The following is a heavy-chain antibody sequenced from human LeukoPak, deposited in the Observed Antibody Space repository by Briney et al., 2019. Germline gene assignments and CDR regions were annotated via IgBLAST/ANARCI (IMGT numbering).Heavy chain of an antibody. CDR1: GLTFSDYY. CDR3: ARDVAARGGDY. CDR2: IRHKVNSYTT. Sequence: GGSLRLSCAASGLTFSDYYMDWVRQAPGKGLEWVGRIRHKVNSYTTEYAASVKGRFTISRDDSKNSVYLQMNSLKTEDTAVYYCARDVAARGGDYWGQGTLVTVSS. V-gene: IGHV3-72*01. D-gene: IGHD6-13*01. J-gene: IGHJ4*02.